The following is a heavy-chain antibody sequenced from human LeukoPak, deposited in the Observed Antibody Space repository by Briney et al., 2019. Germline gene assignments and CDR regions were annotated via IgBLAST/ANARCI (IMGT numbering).Heavy chain of an antibody. CDR3: ARDTSSWSNLYYYYYGMDV. CDR2: IKQDGSEK. J-gene: IGHJ6*02. V-gene: IGHV3-7*01. D-gene: IGHD6-13*01. Sequence: GGSLRLSCAASGFTFSSYWMSWVRQAPGKGLEWVANIKQDGSEKYYVDSVKGRFTISRDNAKNSLYLQMNSLRAEDTAVYYCARDTSSWSNLYYYYYGMDVWGQGTMVTVSS. CDR1: GFTFSSYW.